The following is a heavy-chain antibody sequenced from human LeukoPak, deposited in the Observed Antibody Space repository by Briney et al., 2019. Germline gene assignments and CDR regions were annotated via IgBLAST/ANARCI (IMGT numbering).Heavy chain of an antibody. CDR3: ARAAHYYSYYMDV. CDR1: GGSMSSYY. J-gene: IGHJ6*03. CDR2: IYYSGST. Sequence: SETLSLTCTVSGGSMSSYYWSWIRQPPGKGLEWIGYIYYSGSTHYNPSLKSRVTISVDTSKNQFSLKLSSVTAADTAVYYCARAAHYYSYYMDVWGKGTTVTISS. V-gene: IGHV4-59*01.